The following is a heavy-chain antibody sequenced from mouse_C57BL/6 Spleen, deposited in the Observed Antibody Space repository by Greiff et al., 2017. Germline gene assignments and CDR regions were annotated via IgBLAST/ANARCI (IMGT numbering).Heavy chain of an antibody. CDR2: IWGVGST. CDR3: ARYSNYGAMDY. CDR1: GFSLTSYG. J-gene: IGHJ4*01. Sequence: VKLVESGPGLVAPSQSLSITCTVSGFSLTSYGVDWVRQSPGKGLEWLGVIWGVGSTNYNSALKSRLSISKDNSKSQVFLKMNSLQTDDTAMYYCARYSNYGAMDYWGQGTSVTVSS. V-gene: IGHV2-6*01. D-gene: IGHD2-5*01.